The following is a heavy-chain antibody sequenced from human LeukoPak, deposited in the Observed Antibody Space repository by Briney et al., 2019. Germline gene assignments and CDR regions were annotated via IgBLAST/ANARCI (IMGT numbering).Heavy chain of an antibody. CDR2: IYTRGTT. CDR3: ARGYWFYFDY. V-gene: IGHV4-61*02. J-gene: IGHJ4*02. CDR1: GGSISSSNYY. Sequence: PSETLSLTCTVSGGSISSSNYYWSWIRQPAGKGLEWIGRIYTRGTTNYNPSLKSRVTISVDTSKNQFSLKLSSVTAADTAVYYCARGYWFYFDYWGQGTLVTVSS. D-gene: IGHD2-8*02.